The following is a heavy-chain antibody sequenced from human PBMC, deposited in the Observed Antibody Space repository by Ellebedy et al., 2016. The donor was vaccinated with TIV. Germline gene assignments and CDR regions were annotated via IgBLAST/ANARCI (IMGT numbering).Heavy chain of an antibody. CDR3: ARVDLGLAFHY. D-gene: IGHD1-26*01. V-gene: IGHV3-53*01. CDR1: GFSISSNY. CDR2: IYSAGNT. Sequence: GGSLRLSCVVSGFSISSNYMSWVRQAPGKGLEWVSIIYSAGNTYYGDSAKGRFTISRDTSKNTLYLQLNSPRGEDTAVYYCARVDLGLAFHYWGRGALVTVSS. J-gene: IGHJ4*02.